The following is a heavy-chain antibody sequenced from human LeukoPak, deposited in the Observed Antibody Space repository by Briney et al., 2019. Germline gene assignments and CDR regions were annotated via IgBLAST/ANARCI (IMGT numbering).Heavy chain of an antibody. V-gene: IGHV4-4*07. CDR1: GGSISSYY. Sequence: PSETLSLTCTVSGGSISSYYWSWIRQPAGKGLEWIGRIYTSGSTNYNPSLKSRVTMSVDTSKNQFSLKLSSVTAADTAVYYCARSLYDFWSGLHWFDPWGQGTLVTVSS. D-gene: IGHD3-3*01. J-gene: IGHJ5*02. CDR2: IYTSGST. CDR3: ARSLYDFWSGLHWFDP.